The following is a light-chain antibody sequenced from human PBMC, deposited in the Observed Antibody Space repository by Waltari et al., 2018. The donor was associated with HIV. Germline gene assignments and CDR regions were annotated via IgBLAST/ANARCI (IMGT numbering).Light chain of an antibody. CDR2: GAS. CDR1: QSVSSSY. CDR3: QQYGSSPWT. Sequence: DIALSQSPATPSLSPGERDTLSCRASQSVSSSYLAWYQQKPGQAPRLLIYGASSRATGIPDRFSGSGSGTDFTLTISRLEPEDFAVYYCQQYGSSPWTFGQGTKVEIK. J-gene: IGKJ1*01. V-gene: IGKV3-20*01.